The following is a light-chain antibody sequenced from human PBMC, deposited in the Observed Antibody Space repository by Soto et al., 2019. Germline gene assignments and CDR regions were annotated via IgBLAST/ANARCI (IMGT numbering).Light chain of an antibody. V-gene: IGLV6-57*04. Sequence: NFMLTQPHSVSESPGKTVTISCTRSRGSIASNYVQWYQQRPGSAPTTVIYEDNQSPSGFTVRFSGSIDSSSNSASLTISGLKTEDEADYYCQSYDSSNHVVFGGGTKVTVL. J-gene: IGLJ2*01. CDR3: QSYDSSNHVV. CDR1: RGSIASNY. CDR2: EDN.